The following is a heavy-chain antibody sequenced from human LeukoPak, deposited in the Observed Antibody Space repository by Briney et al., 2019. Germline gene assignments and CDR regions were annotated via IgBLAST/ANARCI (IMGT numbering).Heavy chain of an antibody. Sequence: GGSLRLSCAASGFTFSSYAMSWVRQAPGKGLEWVSAISGSGGSTYYADSVKGRFTISRGNSKNTLYLQMNSLRAEDTAVYYCANPMGYYGSGRPSWGQGTLVTVSS. CDR3: ANPMGYYGSGRPS. J-gene: IGHJ5*02. CDR2: ISGSGGST. D-gene: IGHD3-10*01. V-gene: IGHV3-23*01. CDR1: GFTFSSYA.